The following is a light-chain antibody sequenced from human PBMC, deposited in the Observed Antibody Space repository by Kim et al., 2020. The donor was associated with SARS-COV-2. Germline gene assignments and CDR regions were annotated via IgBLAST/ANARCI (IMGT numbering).Light chain of an antibody. CDR1: SGSVSTNDY. Sequence: QTVVTQEPSFSVSPGGTVTITCGSSSGSVSTNDYTSWYQQTPGQAPRILIYRTNTRSYGVSDRFSGSILGDKAALTITGAQADDESTYYCALYMGSGTSVFGGGTQLTVL. J-gene: IGLJ3*02. CDR2: RTN. CDR3: ALYMGSGTSV. V-gene: IGLV8-61*01.